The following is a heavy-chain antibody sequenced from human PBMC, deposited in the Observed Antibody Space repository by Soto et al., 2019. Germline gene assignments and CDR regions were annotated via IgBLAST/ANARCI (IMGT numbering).Heavy chain of an antibody. CDR3: ATVFRSSNFHY. CDR2: ITSSSSTI. J-gene: IGHJ4*02. V-gene: IGHV3-11*01. Sequence: QVELVESGGGLVKPGGSLRLSCAASGLSFSDYYMSWIRQAPGKGLEWIAYITSSSSTIYYADSVKGPFTISRNDAKNSLDLHLASLRAEDTAVYCCATVFRSSNFHYWAQGALVTVSS. D-gene: IGHD3-10*02. CDR1: GLSFSDYY.